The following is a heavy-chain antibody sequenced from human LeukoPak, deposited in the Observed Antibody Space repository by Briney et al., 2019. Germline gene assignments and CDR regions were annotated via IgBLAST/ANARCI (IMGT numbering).Heavy chain of an antibody. V-gene: IGHV3-23*01. CDR1: GFTFSSFA. CDR3: AKPRTTGLGWAQFDY. CDR2: FDGNGPNT. D-gene: IGHD2-8*02. J-gene: IGHJ4*02. Sequence: PGGSLRLSCAASGFTFSSFAMTWVSQAPGKGLEWVSGFDGNGPNTYYADSVKGRWTISRDNSRNTLYLEMNSLRPEDTAIYYCAKPRTTGLGWAQFDYWGQGSLVTVSS.